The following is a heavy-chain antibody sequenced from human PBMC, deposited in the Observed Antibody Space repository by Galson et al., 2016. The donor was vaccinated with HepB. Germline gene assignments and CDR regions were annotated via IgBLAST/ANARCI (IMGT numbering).Heavy chain of an antibody. CDR1: GGTFSSYT. J-gene: IGHJ3*02. Sequence: SVKVSCKASGGTFSSYTISWVRQAPGQGLEWMGGIIPDFGTANYAQKFQGRVTIPADKSTTTAYMERSSLRFEDTAVYYCARDAPVESDAFDIWGQGTRVTVSS. D-gene: IGHD5-24*01. V-gene: IGHV1-69*06. CDR2: IIPDFGTA. CDR3: ARDAPVESDAFDI.